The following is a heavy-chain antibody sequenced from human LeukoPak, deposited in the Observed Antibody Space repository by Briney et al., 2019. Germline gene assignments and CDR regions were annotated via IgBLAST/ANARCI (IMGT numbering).Heavy chain of an antibody. CDR1: GCTFTAHH. V-gene: IGHV1-2*02. Sequence: ASVKVSCTASGCTFTAHHLHWVRRAPGQGLEWMGWVHPNSGDTNYAQKFQGRVTMTRDTSASTAYMELNTLRFDDTAVYYCTCGRGFNYDYWGQGTLVTVSS. J-gene: IGHJ4*02. D-gene: IGHD6-25*01. CDR3: TCGRGFNYDY. CDR2: VHPNSGDT.